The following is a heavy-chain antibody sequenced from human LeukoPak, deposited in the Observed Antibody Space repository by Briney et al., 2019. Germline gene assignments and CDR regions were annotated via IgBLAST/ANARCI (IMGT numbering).Heavy chain of an antibody. CDR2: IYHTGST. V-gene: IGHV4-30-2*01. J-gene: IGHJ5*02. CDR3: ARLQYCSGTSCYWFDP. D-gene: IGHD2-2*01. CDR1: GGSISSGLYS. Sequence: SQTLSLTCDVSGGSISSGLYSWSWIRQPLGKGLEWIGYIYHTGSTYYNPSLKSRVTISVDTSKNQFSLRPSSVTAADTAVYYCARLQYCSGTSCYWFDPWGQGTLVTVSS.